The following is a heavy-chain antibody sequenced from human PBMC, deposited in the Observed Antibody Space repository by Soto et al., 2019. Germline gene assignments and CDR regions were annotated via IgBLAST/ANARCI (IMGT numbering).Heavy chain of an antibody. Sequence: PVEALKISCKGSECNFPDFWSGWVRQMPGKSLEWMGIVYPGDSYTIYIPSLRGEVTISAYRSISTTYLQFSSLKASDTAMYYCARHRMEYYAMDVWGQGTTVTVSS. V-gene: IGHV5-51*01. CDR1: ECNFPDFW. J-gene: IGHJ6*02. CDR2: VYPGDSYT. D-gene: IGHD2-8*01. CDR3: ARHRMEYYAMDV.